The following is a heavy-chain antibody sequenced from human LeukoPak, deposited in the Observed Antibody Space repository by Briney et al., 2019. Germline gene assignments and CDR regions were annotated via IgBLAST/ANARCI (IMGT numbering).Heavy chain of an antibody. CDR1: GYTFTGYY. CDR3: ARDPDNGVCPYFDY. V-gene: IGHV1-2*02. CDR2: INPNSGGT. D-gene: IGHD2-8*01. J-gene: IGHJ4*02. Sequence: EASVKVSCKASGYTFTGYYMHWVRQAPGQGLEWMGWINPNSGGTNYAQKFQGRVTMTRDTSISTAYMELSRLRSDDTAVYYCARDPDNGVCPYFDYWGQGTLVTVSS.